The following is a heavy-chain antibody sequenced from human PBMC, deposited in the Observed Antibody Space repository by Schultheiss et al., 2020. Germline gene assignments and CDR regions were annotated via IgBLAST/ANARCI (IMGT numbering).Heavy chain of an antibody. D-gene: IGHD2-21*02. CDR2: IYYSGST. Sequence: SQTLSLTCTVSGGSISSYYWGWIRQPPGKGLEWIGSIYYSGSTYYNPSLKSRVTISVDTSKNQFSLKLSSVTAADTAVYYCAGGYFIVVVTATIGFDYWGQGTLVTVSS. V-gene: IGHV4-39*01. J-gene: IGHJ4*02. CDR1: GGSISSYY. CDR3: AGGYFIVVVTATIGFDY.